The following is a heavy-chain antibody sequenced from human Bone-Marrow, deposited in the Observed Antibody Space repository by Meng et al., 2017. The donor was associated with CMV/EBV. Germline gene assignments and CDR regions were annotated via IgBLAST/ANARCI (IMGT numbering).Heavy chain of an antibody. CDR1: GFTFSSYW. V-gene: IGHV3-7*01. D-gene: IGHD3-9*01. CDR3: VRDLLTGYHDS. CDR2: IRPEGNEK. Sequence: GSLKISCAVSGFTFSSYWMTWVRQVPGKGLEWVANIRPEGNEKFYVDSVVGRFFISRDNAKNSLYLQMNSLTAEDTAVYYCVRDLLTGYHDSWGQGTLVTVSS. J-gene: IGHJ4*02.